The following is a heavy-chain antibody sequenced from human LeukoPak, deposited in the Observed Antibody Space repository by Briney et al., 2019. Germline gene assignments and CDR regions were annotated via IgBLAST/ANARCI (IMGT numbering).Heavy chain of an antibody. J-gene: IGHJ4*02. Sequence: PGGSLRLSCAASGFTFSSYAMSWVRQAPGKGLEWVSAISGSGGSTYYADSVKGRFTISRDNSKNTLYPQMNSLRAEDTAVYYCAKTYDFWSGYPEDYWGQGTLVTVSS. D-gene: IGHD3-3*01. V-gene: IGHV3-23*01. CDR3: AKTYDFWSGYPEDY. CDR1: GFTFSSYA. CDR2: ISGSGGST.